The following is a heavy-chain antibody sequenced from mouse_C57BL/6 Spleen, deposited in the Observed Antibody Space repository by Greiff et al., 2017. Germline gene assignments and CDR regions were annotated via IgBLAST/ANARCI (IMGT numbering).Heavy chain of an antibody. CDR1: GFTFSSYG. Sequence: DVKLVESGGDLVKPGGSLKLSCAASGFTFSSYGMSWVRQTPDKRLEWVATISSGGSYTYYPDSVKGRFTISRDNAKNTLYLQMSSLKSEDTAMYDCARLDYYGSSSGFAYWGQGTLVTVSA. CDR3: ARLDYYGSSSGFAY. V-gene: IGHV5-6*02. J-gene: IGHJ3*01. CDR2: ISSGGSYT. D-gene: IGHD1-1*01.